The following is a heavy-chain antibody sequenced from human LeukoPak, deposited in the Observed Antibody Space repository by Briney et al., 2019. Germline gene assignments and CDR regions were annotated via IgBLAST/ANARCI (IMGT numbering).Heavy chain of an antibody. CDR2: IYPGDSDT. V-gene: IGHV5-51*01. Sequence: GESLKISFKGAGCRFTSYWIGWGRPRPGKGVGWRGIIYPGDSDTRYSPSFQGQVTISADKSISTAYLQWSSLKASDTAMYYCARRDCSSTSCPLGLWGQGTLVTVSS. J-gene: IGHJ4*02. CDR3: ARRDCSSTSCPLGL. CDR1: GCRFTSYW. D-gene: IGHD2-2*01.